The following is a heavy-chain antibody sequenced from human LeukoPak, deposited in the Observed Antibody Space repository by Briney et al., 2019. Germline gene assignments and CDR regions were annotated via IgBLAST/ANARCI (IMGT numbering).Heavy chain of an antibody. V-gene: IGHV5-51*01. D-gene: IGHD2-2*01. CDR2: IYPGDSDT. CDR1: GSSFTSYW. J-gene: IGHJ4*02. Sequence: GESLKISCKGSGSSFTSYWIGWVRQMPGKGLEWMGIIYPGDSDTRYSPSFQGQVTISADKSISTAYLQWSSLKASDTAMYYCARWLGYCSSTSCYQPFDYWGQGALVTVSS. CDR3: ARWLGYCSSTSCYQPFDY.